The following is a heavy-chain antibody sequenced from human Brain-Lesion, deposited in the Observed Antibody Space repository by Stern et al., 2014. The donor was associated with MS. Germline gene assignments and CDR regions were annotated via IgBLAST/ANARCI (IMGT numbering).Heavy chain of an antibody. CDR2: IYYSGNT. V-gene: IGHV4-39*01. CDR3: AGEEDIRYCSGGSCTGNWFDP. CDR1: GGSVSSTSYA. Sequence: QVQLVQSGPGLVKPSETLSLTCTVAGGSVSSTSYAWAWIRQPPGKGLEWIGTIYYSGNTSYSPSLKSRLTFSLAQSKNPFSLHLRSVTAADTAVYYCAGEEDIRYCSGGSCTGNWFDPWGQGTLVTVSS. J-gene: IGHJ5*02. D-gene: IGHD2-15*01.